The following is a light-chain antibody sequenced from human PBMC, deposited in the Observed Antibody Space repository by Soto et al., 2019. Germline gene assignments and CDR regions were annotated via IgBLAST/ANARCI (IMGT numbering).Light chain of an antibody. V-gene: IGKV1-5*01. CDR2: DAS. CDR3: QQYNSYPWT. J-gene: IGKJ1*01. Sequence: DIQMTQSPSTLSASLGDRVTIPCRASQSISSWLAWYQQKPGKAPKLLIYDASSLESGVPSRFSGSGSGTEFTLTISSLQPDDFATYYCQQYNSYPWTFGQGTKVEIK. CDR1: QSISSW.